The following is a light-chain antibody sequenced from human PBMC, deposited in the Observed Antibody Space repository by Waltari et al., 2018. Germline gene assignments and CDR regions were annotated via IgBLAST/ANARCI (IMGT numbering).Light chain of an antibody. J-gene: IGKJ4*01. CDR3: QELNTYPQSLT. Sequence: DLQLTQSPSFLSASIGDRVTITCRASQGISSYLAWYQQKPGKAPELLIYAASTLQSGVPSRFSGSGSGTEFTLTISSLQPEDFATYYCQELNTYPQSLTFGGGTKVEI. V-gene: IGKV1-9*01. CDR2: AAS. CDR1: QGISSY.